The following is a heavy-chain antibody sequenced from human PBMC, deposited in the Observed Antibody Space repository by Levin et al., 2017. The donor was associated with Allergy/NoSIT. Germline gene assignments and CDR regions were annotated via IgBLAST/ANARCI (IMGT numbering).Heavy chain of an antibody. Sequence: SVKVSCKASGGTFSSYAISWVRQAPGQGLEWMGGIIPIFGTANYAQKFQGRVTITADKSTSTAYMELSSLRSEDTAVYYCAREGNILPDYYYYYMDVWGKGTTVTVSS. V-gene: IGHV1-69*06. J-gene: IGHJ6*03. D-gene: IGHD1-26*01. CDR3: AREGNILPDYYYYYMDV. CDR2: IIPIFGTA. CDR1: GGTFSSYA.